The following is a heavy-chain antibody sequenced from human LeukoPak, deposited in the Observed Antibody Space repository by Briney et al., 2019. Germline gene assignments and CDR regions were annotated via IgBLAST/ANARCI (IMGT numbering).Heavy chain of an antibody. Sequence: ASVKVSRTASGYSFTTYYLHWVRQAPGQGLEWMGISNPGGGTVVHGQKFQGRVSMTRDMSTSTVYMELSSLTSEDTAVYYCASDGIEGDYYYVDVWGRGTTVTVSS. D-gene: IGHD1-14*01. J-gene: IGHJ6*03. V-gene: IGHV1-46*01. CDR1: GYSFTTYY. CDR3: ASDGIEGDYYYVDV. CDR2: SNPGGGTV.